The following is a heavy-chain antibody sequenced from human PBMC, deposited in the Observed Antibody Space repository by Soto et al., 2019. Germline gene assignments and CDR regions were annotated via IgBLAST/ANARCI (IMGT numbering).Heavy chain of an antibody. CDR2: ITNNGGNI. V-gene: IGHV3-23*01. Sequence: GGSLRLSCAASGFTFGNYAMSWVRQAPGKGLEWVSGITNNGGNIKYVDSVKGRFTISRDNSRDTLFLQMSGLRADDTAVYYCARAARDCGTDYYSSYFHAWGQGTLVTVSS. CDR1: GFTFGNYA. J-gene: IGHJ4*02. D-gene: IGHD2-21*02. CDR3: ARAARDCGTDYYSSYFHA.